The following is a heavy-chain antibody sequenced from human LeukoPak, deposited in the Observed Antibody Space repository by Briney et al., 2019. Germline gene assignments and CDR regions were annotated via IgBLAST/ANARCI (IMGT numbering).Heavy chain of an antibody. D-gene: IGHD3-22*01. V-gene: IGHV1-18*01. CDR2: ISAYNVNT. Sequence: ASVKVSCKASGYTFTSYGICWVRQAPGQGLEWMGWISAYNVNTNYAQKLQGRVTMTTDTSTSTAYMELRSLRSDDTAVYYCAKTAMVRNYYDSSGYYRDIDAFDIWGQGTMVTVSS. J-gene: IGHJ3*02. CDR3: AKTAMVRNYYDSSGYYRDIDAFDI. CDR1: GYTFTSYG.